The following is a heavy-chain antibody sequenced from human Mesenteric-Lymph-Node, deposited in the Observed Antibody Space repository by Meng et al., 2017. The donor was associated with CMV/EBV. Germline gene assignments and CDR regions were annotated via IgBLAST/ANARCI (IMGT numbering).Heavy chain of an antibody. CDR2: IYYSEST. D-gene: IGHD2-15*01. V-gene: IGHV4-31*02. CDR3: ARDHGSRYCSGGSCQGIDY. Sequence: ISSGGYYWSWIRQHPGKGLEWIGYIYYSESTYYNPSHKSRVTISVDTSKNQFSLKLSSVTAADTAVYYCARDHGSRYCSGGSCQGIDYWGQGTLVTVSS. CDR1: ISSGGYY. J-gene: IGHJ4*02.